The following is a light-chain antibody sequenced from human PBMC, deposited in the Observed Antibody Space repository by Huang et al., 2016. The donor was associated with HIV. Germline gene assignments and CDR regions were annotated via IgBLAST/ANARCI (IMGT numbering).Light chain of an antibody. CDR1: QDINNF. J-gene: IGKJ4*01. CDR3: QQYDDVPIS. CDR2: DAS. V-gene: IGKV1-33*01. Sequence: DIQMTQSPSSLSASVGDRVTITCQASQDINNFLNWYQQKPGKAPKLLIRDASTLQKGVPSRFSGGGSGTHFTFTITSLQRDDIGTYYCQQYDDVPISFGGGTKV.